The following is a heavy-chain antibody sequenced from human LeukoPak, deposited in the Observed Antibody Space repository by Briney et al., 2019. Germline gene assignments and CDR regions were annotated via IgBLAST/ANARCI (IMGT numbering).Heavy chain of an antibody. V-gene: IGHV3-53*01. CDR3: LSLGGDSVGY. D-gene: IGHD1-26*01. CDR1: GFAVSNSD. CDR2: VQRSSSI. J-gene: IGHJ4*02. Sequence: GGSLRLSWAASGFAVSNSDMNWVRQAPGKGLEWVSGVQRSSSIYYADSVKGRFTISRDNSKNTVDLQMNSLRAEDTAVYFCLSLGGDSVGYGGQGTLVTVSS.